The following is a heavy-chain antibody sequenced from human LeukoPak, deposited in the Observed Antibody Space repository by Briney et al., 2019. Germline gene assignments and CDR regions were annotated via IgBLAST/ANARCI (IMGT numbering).Heavy chain of an antibody. CDR2: ISSSSSYI. V-gene: IGHV3-21*01. Sequence: GVSLRLSCAASGFTFSSYSMNWVRQAPGKGLEWVSSISSSSSYIYYADSVKGRFTISRDNAKNSLYLQMNSLRAEDTAVYYCARDKAVAGHPFDYWGQGTLVTVSS. J-gene: IGHJ4*02. CDR3: ARDKAVAGHPFDY. D-gene: IGHD6-19*01. CDR1: GFTFSSYS.